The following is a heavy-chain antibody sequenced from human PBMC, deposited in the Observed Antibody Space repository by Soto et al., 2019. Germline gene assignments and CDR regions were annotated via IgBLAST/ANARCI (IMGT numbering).Heavy chain of an antibody. Sequence: GGSLRLSCAASGFTFSSYAMSWVRQAPGKGLEWVSAISGSGGSTYYADSVKGRFTISRDNSKNTLYLQMNSLRAEDTAVYYCAKMSIGYCSGGSCYGPFRPFDPWGQGTLVTVSS. J-gene: IGHJ5*02. CDR2: ISGSGGST. CDR3: AKMSIGYCSGGSCYGPFRPFDP. CDR1: GFTFSSYA. D-gene: IGHD2-15*01. V-gene: IGHV3-23*01.